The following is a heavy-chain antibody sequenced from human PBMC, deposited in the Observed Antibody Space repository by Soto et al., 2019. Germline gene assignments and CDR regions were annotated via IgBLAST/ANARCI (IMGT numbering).Heavy chain of an antibody. D-gene: IGHD2-2*01. CDR3: ASSYCSSTSCYFGDDWFDP. CDR1: GFTFSSYE. CDR2: ISSSGSTI. V-gene: IGHV3-48*03. J-gene: IGHJ5*02. Sequence: GGSLRLSCAASGFTFSSYEMNWVRQAPGKGLEWVSYISSSGSTIYYADSVKGRFTISRDNAKNSLYLQMNSLRAEDTAVYYCASSYCSSTSCYFGDDWFDPWGQGTLVTVSS.